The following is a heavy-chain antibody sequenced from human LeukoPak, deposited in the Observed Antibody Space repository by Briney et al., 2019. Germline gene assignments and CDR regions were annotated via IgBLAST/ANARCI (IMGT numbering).Heavy chain of an antibody. CDR3: AKLVIYKGSGSLRWFDL. Sequence: GESLKISCKGSGYSFTSYWIGWVRQMPGKGLEWMGIIYPGDSDTRYSPSFQGQVTISADKSISTAYLQWSSLKASDTAIYYCAKLVIYKGSGSLRWFDLWGQGTLVTVSS. J-gene: IGHJ5*02. CDR1: GYSFTSYW. D-gene: IGHD3-10*01. CDR2: IYPGDSDT. V-gene: IGHV5-51*01.